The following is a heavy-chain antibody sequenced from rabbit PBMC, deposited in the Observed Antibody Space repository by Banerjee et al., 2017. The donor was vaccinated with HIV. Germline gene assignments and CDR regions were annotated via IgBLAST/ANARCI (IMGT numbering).Heavy chain of an antibody. Sequence: QSLEESGGDLVKPGGSLTLTCTASGFSFSNKYVMCWVRQAPGKGLEWIACINTSSGNTVYASWAKGRFTISKTSSTTVTLQMTSLTAADTATYFCARDGSGRGADFNLWGPGTLVTVS. CDR1: GFSFSNKYV. J-gene: IGHJ4*01. CDR3: ARDGSGRGADFNL. V-gene: IGHV1S40*01. CDR2: INTSSGNT. D-gene: IGHD4-1*01.